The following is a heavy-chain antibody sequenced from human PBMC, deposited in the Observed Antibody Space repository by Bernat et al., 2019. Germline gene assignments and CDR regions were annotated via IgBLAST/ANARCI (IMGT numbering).Heavy chain of an antibody. V-gene: IGHV3-48*01. CDR3: ARDQFVAWFGELLSDKYYYYYGMDV. CDR2: ISSSSSTI. D-gene: IGHD3-10*01. Sequence: EVQLVESGGGLVQPGGSLRLSCAASGFTFSSYSMNWVRQAPGKGLEWVSYISSSSSTIYYADSVKGRFTISRDNAKNSLYLQMNSLRAEDTAVYYCARDQFVAWFGELLSDKYYYYYGMDVWGQGTTVTVSS. J-gene: IGHJ6*02. CDR1: GFTFSSYS.